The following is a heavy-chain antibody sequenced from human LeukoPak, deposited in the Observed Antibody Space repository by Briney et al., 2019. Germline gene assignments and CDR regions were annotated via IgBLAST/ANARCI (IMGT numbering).Heavy chain of an antibody. Sequence: ASVKVSCKASGYTFTNYGITWVRQAPGQGLEWMGWINANNGDTNYAQNLQGRVTMTRDTSTSTAYMEVRSLRSDDTAVYYCARGPIAAAGDYWGKGTLVTVSS. V-gene: IGHV1-18*01. CDR3: ARGPIAAAGDY. D-gene: IGHD6-13*01. CDR1: GYTFTNYG. CDR2: INANNGDT. J-gene: IGHJ4*02.